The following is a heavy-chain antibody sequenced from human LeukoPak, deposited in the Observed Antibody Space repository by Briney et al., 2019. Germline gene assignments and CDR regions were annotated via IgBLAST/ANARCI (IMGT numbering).Heavy chain of an antibody. CDR1: GFTFSSYA. V-gene: IGHV3-30-3*01. Sequence: GRSLRLSCAASGFTFSSYAMHWVRQAPGKGLEXXAVISYDGSNKYYADSVKGRFTISRDNSRNTLYLQMNSLRAEDTAVYYCARLLTWFLREKFDYWGQGTLVTVSS. J-gene: IGHJ4*02. CDR2: ISYDGSNK. CDR3: ARLLTWFLREKFDY. D-gene: IGHD3-10*01.